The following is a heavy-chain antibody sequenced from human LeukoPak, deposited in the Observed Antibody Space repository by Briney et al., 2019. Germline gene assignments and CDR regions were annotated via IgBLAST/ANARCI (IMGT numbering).Heavy chain of an antibody. D-gene: IGHD3-9*01. V-gene: IGHV3-30*02. CDR3: AKDRLTEDILTGYYY. CDR2: IRYDGSNK. Sequence: GGSLRLSCAASGFTFSSYGIHWVRQAPGKGLEWVAFIRYDGSNKYYADSVKGRFTISRDNSKNTLYLQMNSLRAEDTAVYYCAKDRLTEDILTGYYYWGQGTLDTVSS. CDR1: GFTFSSYG. J-gene: IGHJ4*02.